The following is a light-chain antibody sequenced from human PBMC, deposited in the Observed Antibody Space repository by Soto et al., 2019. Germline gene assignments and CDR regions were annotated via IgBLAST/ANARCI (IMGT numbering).Light chain of an antibody. CDR3: QQYDSSPRT. Sequence: EVALKHPPATLSCSTLESVDLYGHPSQSVSSNYLAWYQQKPGLAPRLLIYGASTRATGIPDRVSGSGSGTDFTLTISRLEPEDFAVYYCQQYDSSPRTFGQGTMV. CDR1: QSVSSNY. J-gene: IGKJ1*01. CDR2: GAS. V-gene: IGKV3-20*01.